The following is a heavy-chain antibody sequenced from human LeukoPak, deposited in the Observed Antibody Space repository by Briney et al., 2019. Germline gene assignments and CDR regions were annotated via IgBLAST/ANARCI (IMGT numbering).Heavy chain of an antibody. CDR2: ISSTGGTI. D-gene: IGHD3-10*01. J-gene: IGHJ4*02. Sequence: GETLRLSCAASGFTFSSYGMTWVRQAPGKGLQWLSYISSTGGTIYYADSVKGRFTISRDKAKNSLYLQMNSLRVEDTAVYYCARDRWFGESLPAQCDYWGQGSLVTVSS. V-gene: IGHV3-48*01. CDR1: GFTFSSYG. CDR3: ARDRWFGESLPAQCDY.